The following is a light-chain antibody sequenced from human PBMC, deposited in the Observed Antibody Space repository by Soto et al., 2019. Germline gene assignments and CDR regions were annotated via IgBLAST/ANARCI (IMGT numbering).Light chain of an antibody. CDR3: QQHENLPT. J-gene: IGKJ5*01. CDR2: DAS. Sequence: IQMTQSASSLAASVGGGGTITCQASQNLNNYVNWYQQKPGRAPKLLIYDASNLEAGVPSRFRGSGSGTDFTFTISRLQPEDIATYYCQQHENLPTFGQGTRLEIK. V-gene: IGKV1-33*01. CDR1: QNLNNY.